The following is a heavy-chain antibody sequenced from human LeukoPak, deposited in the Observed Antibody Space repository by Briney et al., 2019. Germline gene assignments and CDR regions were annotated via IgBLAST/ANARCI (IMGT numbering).Heavy chain of an antibody. D-gene: IGHD3-10*01. V-gene: IGHV4-59*08. CDR2: ISYSGST. J-gene: IGHJ4*02. CDR3: ARYVVYGSGKYYFDY. CDR1: GGSISSYY. Sequence: PLETLSLTCTVSGGSISSYYWSWIRQPPGKGLEWIGYISYSGSTNYNPSLKSRVTISIDTSKNQFSLKLRSVTAADTAVYYCARYVVYGSGKYYFDYWGQGTLVTVSS.